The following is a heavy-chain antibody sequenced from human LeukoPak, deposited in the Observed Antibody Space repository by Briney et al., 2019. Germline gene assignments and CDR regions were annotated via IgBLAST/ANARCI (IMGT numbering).Heavy chain of an antibody. CDR3: ARVSSQQLK. CDR1: GFTFSDYY. V-gene: IGHV3-11*01. CDR2: ISSSVSTI. J-gene: IGHJ4*02. D-gene: IGHD6-13*01. Sequence: PGGSLRLSCAASGFTFSDYYMSWIRQAPGKGLEWISYISSSVSTIFQADSLKGRFTISRDNAKNSLYLQMNNLRVEDTAVYYCARVSSQQLKWGQGTLVTVSS.